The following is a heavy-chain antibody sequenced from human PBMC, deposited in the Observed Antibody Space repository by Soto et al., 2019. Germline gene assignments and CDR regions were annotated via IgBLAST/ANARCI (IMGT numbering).Heavy chain of an antibody. D-gene: IGHD6-19*01. J-gene: IGHJ4*02. Sequence: GGSLGLYFSSSGFTFNSYAMHWVRQAPGKGLEFVSAISSYGADTYYADSVKGRFAISRDNSKNTLYLQMSSLRAEDTALYYCVKEGYMRSDWYGQFDYWGQGALVPV. V-gene: IGHV3-64D*06. CDR3: VKEGYMRSDWYGQFDY. CDR1: GFTFNSYA. CDR2: ISSYGADT.